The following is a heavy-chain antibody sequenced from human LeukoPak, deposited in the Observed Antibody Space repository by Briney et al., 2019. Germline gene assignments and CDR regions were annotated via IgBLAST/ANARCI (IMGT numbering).Heavy chain of an antibody. Sequence: SETLSLTCTVSGGSISGYYWSWIRQPPGKGLEWIGYIYYSGSTNYNPSLKSRVTISVDTSKNQFSLKLSSVTAADTAVYYCASYTGYSYGFSFDYWGQGTLVTVSS. CDR3: ASYTGYSYGFSFDY. D-gene: IGHD5-18*01. J-gene: IGHJ4*02. CDR1: GGSISGYY. V-gene: IGHV4-59*08. CDR2: IYYSGST.